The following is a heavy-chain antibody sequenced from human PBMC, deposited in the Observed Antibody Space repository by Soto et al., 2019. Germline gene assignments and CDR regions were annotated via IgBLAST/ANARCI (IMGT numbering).Heavy chain of an antibody. V-gene: IGHV1-2*04. Sequence: ASVKVSCKASGYTFITYGVSWVRQAPGQGLDWLGWINPNSGSTNYAQKFQGWVTMTRDTSISTAYMELSRLRSDDTAVYYCARGLSKLLWFGELLLDDAFDIWGQGTMVTVSS. D-gene: IGHD3-10*01. CDR3: ARGLSKLLWFGELLLDDAFDI. CDR1: GYTFITYG. CDR2: INPNSGST. J-gene: IGHJ3*02.